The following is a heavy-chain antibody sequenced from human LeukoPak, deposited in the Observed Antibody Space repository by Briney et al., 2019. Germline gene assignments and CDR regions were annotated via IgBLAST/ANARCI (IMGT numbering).Heavy chain of an antibody. CDR1: GYTLTELS. CDR2: MNPNSGNT. CDR3: ARAGSSWGRYYYYGMDV. J-gene: IGHJ6*02. D-gene: IGHD6-13*01. V-gene: IGHV1-8*01. Sequence: GASVKVSCKVSGYTLTELSMHWVRQATGQGLEWMGWMNPNSGNTGYAQKFQGRVTMSRNTSISTAYMELSSLRSEDTAVYYCARAGSSWGRYYYYGMDVWGQGTTVTVSS.